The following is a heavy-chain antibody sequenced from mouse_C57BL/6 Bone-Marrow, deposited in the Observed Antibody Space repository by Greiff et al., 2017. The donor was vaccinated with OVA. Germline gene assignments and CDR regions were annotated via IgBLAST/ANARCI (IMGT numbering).Heavy chain of an antibody. V-gene: IGHV1-64*01. Sequence: VQLQQPGAELVKPGASVKLSCKASGYTFTSYWMHWVKQRPGQGLEWIGMIHPNSGSTNYNEKFKSKATLTVDKSSSTAYMQLSSLTSEDSAVYYCARSPRGPYFDYWGQGTTRTVSS. CDR1: GYTFTSYW. CDR3: ARSPRGPYFDY. CDR2: IHPNSGST. J-gene: IGHJ2*01.